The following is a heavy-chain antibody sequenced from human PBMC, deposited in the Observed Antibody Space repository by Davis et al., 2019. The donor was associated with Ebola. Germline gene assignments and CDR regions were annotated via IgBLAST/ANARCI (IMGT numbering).Heavy chain of an antibody. V-gene: IGHV3-30*04. J-gene: IGHJ4*02. CDR2: ISYDGSNK. CDR1: GFTFSSYA. CDR3: ARDQSSTWYGGTFDY. Sequence: GESLKISCAASGFTFSSYAMHWVRQAPGKGLEWVAVISYDGSNKYYADSVKGRFTISRDNSKNTLYLQMNSLRDEDTAVYYCARDQSSTWYGGTFDYWGQGTLVTVSS. D-gene: IGHD6-13*01.